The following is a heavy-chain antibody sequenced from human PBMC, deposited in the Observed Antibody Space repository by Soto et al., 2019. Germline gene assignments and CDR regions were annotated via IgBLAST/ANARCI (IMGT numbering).Heavy chain of an antibody. CDR1: NGSISSSNYH. CDR3: ARRKHGDSSGWGEFDY. Sequence: QLQLQESGPGLVKPSETLSLTCTVSNGSISSSNYHWGWIRQAPGKGLECIGSIYYSGTTYYNPSLKGRVTISVETSKNQFSLKLSSVTAADTAVYYCARRKHGDSSGWGEFDYWGQGTLVTVSS. D-gene: IGHD6-19*01. CDR2: IYYSGTT. V-gene: IGHV4-39*01. J-gene: IGHJ4*02.